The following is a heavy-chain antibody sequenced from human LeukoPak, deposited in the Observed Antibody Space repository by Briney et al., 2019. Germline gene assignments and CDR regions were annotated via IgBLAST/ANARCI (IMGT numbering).Heavy chain of an antibody. Sequence: GRSLRLSCAASGFTFDDYAMHWVRQAPGKGLEWVSGISWNSGSIGYADSVKGRFTISRDNAKNSLYLQMNSLRAEDTAVYYCARSGYSSSFWYFDLWGRGTLVTVSS. CDR2: ISWNSGSI. D-gene: IGHD6-6*01. J-gene: IGHJ2*01. CDR1: GFTFDDYA. CDR3: ARSGYSSSFWYFDL. V-gene: IGHV3-9*01.